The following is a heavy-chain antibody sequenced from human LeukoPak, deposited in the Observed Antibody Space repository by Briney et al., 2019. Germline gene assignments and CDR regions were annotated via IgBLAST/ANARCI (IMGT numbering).Heavy chain of an antibody. CDR2: INPNSGGT. CDR1: GYTFTGYY. V-gene: IGHV1-2*02. J-gene: IGHJ4*02. D-gene: IGHD3-22*01. CDR3: AREQGYYDSSGYYPDY. Sequence: ASVKVSCKASGYTFTGYYMHWVRQAPGQGLEWKGWINPNSGGTNYAQKFQGRVTMTRDTSISTAYMELSRLRSDDTAVYYCAREQGYYDSSGYYPDYWGQGTLVTVSS.